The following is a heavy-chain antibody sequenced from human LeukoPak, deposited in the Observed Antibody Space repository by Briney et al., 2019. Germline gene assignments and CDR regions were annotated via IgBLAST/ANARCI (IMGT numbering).Heavy chain of an antibody. CDR3: AGNTYYYGSGSLDY. J-gene: IGHJ4*02. CDR2: IYYSGST. D-gene: IGHD3-10*01. CDR1: GGSISSYY. Sequence: SETLSLTCTVSGGSISSYYWSWIRQPPGKGLEWIGYIYYSGSTNYNPSLKSRVTISVDTSKNQFSLKLSSVTAADTAVYYCAGNTYYYGSGSLDYWGQGTLVTVSS. V-gene: IGHV4-59*08.